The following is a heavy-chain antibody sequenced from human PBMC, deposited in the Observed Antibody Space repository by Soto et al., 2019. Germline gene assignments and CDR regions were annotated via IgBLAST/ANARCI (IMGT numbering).Heavy chain of an antibody. V-gene: IGHV4-59*01. J-gene: IGHJ1*01. CDR3: ARGEWDCSGGSCYQSAEYFQQ. CDR2: IYYSGST. Sequence: SETLSLTCTVSGGSISSYYWSWIRQPPGKGLEWIGHIYYSGSTNYNPSLKSRVTISVDTSKNQFSLTLSSVTAADTAVYYCARGEWDCSGGSCYQSAEYFQQWGQGTLVTVAS. D-gene: IGHD2-15*01. CDR1: GGSISSYY.